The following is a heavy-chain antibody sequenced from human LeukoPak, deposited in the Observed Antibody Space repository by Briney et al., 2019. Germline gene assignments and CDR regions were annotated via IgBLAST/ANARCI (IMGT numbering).Heavy chain of an antibody. CDR3: ARPALTDTSGYGY. CDR1: GGSISSSSYY. CDR2: IYYSGST. Sequence: PSETLSLTCTVSGGSISSSSYYWGWIRQPPGKGLEWIGSIYYSGSTYYNPSLKSRVTISVDTSKNQYSLKLSSVTAVDTAMYYCARPALTDTSGYGYWGQGTLVTVSS. D-gene: IGHD5-12*01. J-gene: IGHJ4*02. V-gene: IGHV4-39*01.